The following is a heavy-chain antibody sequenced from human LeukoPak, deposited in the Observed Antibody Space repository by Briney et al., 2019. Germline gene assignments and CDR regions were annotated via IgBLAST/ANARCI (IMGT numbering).Heavy chain of an antibody. CDR1: GFTFSSYG. Sequence: GRSLRLSCAASGFTFSSYGMHWVRQAPGKGLEWVAVISYDGSNKYYADSVKGRFTISRDNSKNTLNLQMNSLRAEDTAVYDCARDSAYNAFDIWGQGTMVTVSS. J-gene: IGHJ3*02. V-gene: IGHV3-30*03. CDR3: ARDSAYNAFDI. CDR2: ISYDGSNK. D-gene: IGHD5-12*01.